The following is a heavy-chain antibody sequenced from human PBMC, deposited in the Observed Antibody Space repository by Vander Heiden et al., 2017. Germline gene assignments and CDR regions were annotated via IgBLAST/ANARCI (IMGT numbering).Heavy chain of an antibody. D-gene: IGHD2-2*01. V-gene: IGHV5-51*01. Sequence: EVQMVQSGAEMKKPGESLKLSCQYSGYTSTAQWVAWVRQVPGKGLEWLGIIHPGDSDTRYNPSFRGRVTMSVDKSKNTASLQWNSLEASDTAIYYCARQTLIRKVGWFDPWGQGTLVSVSS. J-gene: IGHJ5*02. CDR1: GYTSTAQW. CDR3: ARQTLIRKVGWFDP. CDR2: IHPGDSDT.